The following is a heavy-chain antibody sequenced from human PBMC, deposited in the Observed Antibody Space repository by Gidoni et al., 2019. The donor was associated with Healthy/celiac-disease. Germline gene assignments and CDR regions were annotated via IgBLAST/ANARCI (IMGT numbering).Heavy chain of an antibody. J-gene: IGHJ6*02. V-gene: IGHV4-59*01. Sequence: QVQLQESGPGLVKPSETLSLTCTVSGGSISSYYWSWIGQPPGKGPVWIWYIYYSGSTNYNPSLKSRVTISVDTSKNQFSLKLSSVTAADTAVYYCARGDSMYYDFWSGYYTQRDYYYGMDVWGQGTTVTVSS. CDR2: IYYSGST. CDR3: ARGDSMYYDFWSGYYTQRDYYYGMDV. D-gene: IGHD3-3*01. CDR1: GGSISSYY.